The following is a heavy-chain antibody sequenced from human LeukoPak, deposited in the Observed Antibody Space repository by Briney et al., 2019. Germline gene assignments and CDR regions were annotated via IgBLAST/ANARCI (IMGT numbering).Heavy chain of an antibody. Sequence: GGSLRLSCAASGFTFSSYWMHWVRQAPGKGLVWVSRINSDGSSTSYADSVKGRFTISRDNSKNTLYLQMNSLRAEDTAAYYCAKGYYFDILSGYSSLDSWGQGTLVTVSS. J-gene: IGHJ4*02. D-gene: IGHD3-9*01. CDR2: INSDGSST. V-gene: IGHV3-74*01. CDR1: GFTFSSYW. CDR3: AKGYYFDILSGYSSLDS.